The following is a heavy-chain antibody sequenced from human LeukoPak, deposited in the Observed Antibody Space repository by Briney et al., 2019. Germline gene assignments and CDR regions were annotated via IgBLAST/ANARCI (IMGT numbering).Heavy chain of an antibody. D-gene: IGHD3-10*01. Sequence: PSGTLSLTCAVSGGSISSSNWWSWVRQPPGKGLEWIGEIYHSGSTNYNPSLKSRVTISVDKSKNQFSLKLSSVTAADTAVYYCARRLLWFGEHLPFDYWGQRTLVTVSS. J-gene: IGHJ4*02. CDR2: IYHSGST. V-gene: IGHV4-4*02. CDR3: ARRLLWFGEHLPFDY. CDR1: GGSISSSNW.